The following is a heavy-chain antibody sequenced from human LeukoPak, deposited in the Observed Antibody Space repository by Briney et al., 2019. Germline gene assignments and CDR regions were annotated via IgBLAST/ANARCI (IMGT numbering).Heavy chain of an antibody. V-gene: IGHV4-34*01. D-gene: IGHD3-22*01. J-gene: IGHJ4*01. CDR3: VRDKYDRSNYAYFDS. CDR1: GGSFSDYS. CDR2: INPSGGT. Sequence: PSETLSLTCAVYGGSFSDYSWSWIRQPPGKGLEWIGEINPSGGTNHNPSLMSRVSMSVDTSKNQISLRVSSVTAADTAVYYCVRDKYDRSNYAYFDSWGHGTLVTVSS.